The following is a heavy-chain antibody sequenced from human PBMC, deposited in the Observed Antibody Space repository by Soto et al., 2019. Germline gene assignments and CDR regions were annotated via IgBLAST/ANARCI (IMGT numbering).Heavy chain of an antibody. D-gene: IGHD1-26*01. J-gene: IGHJ5*01. CDR1: GFTSDDFA. V-gene: IGHV3-9*02. CDR2: MNWNGDSK. Sequence: VESGGVLVEPGRSLTISCAASGFTSDDFAMCWVRRAAGKGLERVSGMNWNGDSKAYAASVKGRFTNSRDNAKNSLCLEMNSLGPEVTAFYYCTTESLKSKWVPINWFDSWGKGTLVSVSS. CDR3: TTESLKSKWVPINWFDS.